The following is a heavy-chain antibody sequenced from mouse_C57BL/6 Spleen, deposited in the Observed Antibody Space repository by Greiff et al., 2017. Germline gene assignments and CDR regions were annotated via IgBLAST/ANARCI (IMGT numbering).Heavy chain of an antibody. Sequence: EVQLVESGGGLVKPGGSLKLSCAASGFTFSSYAMSWVRQTPEKRLEWVATISDGGSYTYYPDNVKGRFTISRDNAKNNLYLQMSHLKSEVTAMYYCARGEGYFDVWGTGTTVTVSS. J-gene: IGHJ1*03. V-gene: IGHV5-4*01. CDR1: GFTFSSYA. CDR2: ISDGGSYT. CDR3: ARGEGYFDV.